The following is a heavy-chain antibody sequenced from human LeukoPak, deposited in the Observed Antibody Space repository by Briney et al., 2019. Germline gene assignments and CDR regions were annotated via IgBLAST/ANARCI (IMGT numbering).Heavy chain of an antibody. D-gene: IGHD1-26*01. CDR1: GGSFSSYY. CDR2: IYYSGST. V-gene: IGHV4-59*01. Sequence: KSSETLSLTCAVYGGSFSSYYWSWIRQPPGKGLEWIGYIYYSGSTNYNPSLKSRVTISVDTSKNQFSLKLSSVTAADTAVYYCARNFGSYYDCWGQGTLVTVSS. J-gene: IGHJ4*02. CDR3: ARNFGSYYDC.